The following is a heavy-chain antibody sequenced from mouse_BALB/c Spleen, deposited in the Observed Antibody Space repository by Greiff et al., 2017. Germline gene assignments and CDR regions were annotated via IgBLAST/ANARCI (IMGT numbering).Heavy chain of an antibody. V-gene: IGHV1S56*01. CDR1: GSTFPRSS. CDR3: ARGGNEDEEMDE. D-gene: IGHD2-1*01. CDR2: ISPGPVPP. Sequence: VPLPASGPALVTPGASVRISCPASGSTFPRSSLPWVKQRPGPGLAWLGWISPGPVPPKSNEKFKGTATLHADKSSSTADMQRSSLTAEDAAGYLCARGGNEDEEMDEWGQGTEGT. J-gene: IGHJ4*01.